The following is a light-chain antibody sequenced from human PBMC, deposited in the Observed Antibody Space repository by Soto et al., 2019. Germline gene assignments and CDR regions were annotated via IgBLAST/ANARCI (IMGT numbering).Light chain of an antibody. J-gene: IGKJ1*01. Sequence: DIQMTQSPSTLSASVGDRVTITCRASQSINTWLAWYQQKPGKAPNILIYDASSLHSGVPSRFSGSGSGTEFTLTISSLQPDDFETYDCQQYDSYSPTFGQGTKVDIK. CDR1: QSINTW. CDR2: DAS. V-gene: IGKV1-5*01. CDR3: QQYDSYSPT.